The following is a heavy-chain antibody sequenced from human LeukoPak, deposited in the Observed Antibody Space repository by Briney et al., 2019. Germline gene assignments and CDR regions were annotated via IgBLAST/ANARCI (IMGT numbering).Heavy chain of an antibody. D-gene: IGHD6-19*01. CDR3: ARSHIAVAGTGYDY. J-gene: IGHJ4*02. CDR2: INPNSGGT. V-gene: IGHV1-2*02. CDR1: GYTFTGYY. Sequence: ASVKVSCKASGYTFTGYYMHWVRQAPGQGLEWMGWINPNSGGTNYAQRFQGRVTMTRDTSISTAYMELSRLRSDDTAVYYCARSHIAVAGTGYDYWGQGTLVTVSS.